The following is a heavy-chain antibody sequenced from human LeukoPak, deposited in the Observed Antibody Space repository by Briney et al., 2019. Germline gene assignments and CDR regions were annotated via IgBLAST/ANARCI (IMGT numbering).Heavy chain of an antibody. D-gene: IGHD2-2*02. Sequence: GGSLRLSCAASGFTFSSYAMSWVRQAPGKGLEWVSAISGSGGSTYYADSVKGRFTISRDNSKNTLYLQMNSLRAEDTAVYYCAKDRGRSGVVPAAIRVFDYWGQGTLVTVSS. V-gene: IGHV3-23*01. CDR3: AKDRGRSGVVPAAIRVFDY. CDR1: GFTFSSYA. J-gene: IGHJ4*02. CDR2: ISGSGGST.